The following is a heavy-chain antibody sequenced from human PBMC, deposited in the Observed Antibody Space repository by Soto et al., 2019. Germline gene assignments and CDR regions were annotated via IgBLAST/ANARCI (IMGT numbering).Heavy chain of an antibody. CDR3: ARDDYTYGVY. V-gene: IGHV3-11*01. J-gene: IGHJ4*02. CDR2: IGPYGNTI. D-gene: IGHD3-3*01. CDR1: GFSFRDYL. Sequence: QVQLVESGGGLVKPGESLRVSCAASGFSFRDYLMSWIHQAPGKGLEWVSYIGPYGNTIYYADSVKGRFTISRDDAKNSLYLHMNSLRAEDTAVYYCARDDYTYGVYWGQGSLVTVSS.